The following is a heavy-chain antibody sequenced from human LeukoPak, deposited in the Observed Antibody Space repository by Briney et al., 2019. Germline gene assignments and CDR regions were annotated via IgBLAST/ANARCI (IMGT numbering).Heavy chain of an antibody. CDR2: ISRSGSTI. J-gene: IGHJ6*02. Sequence: GGSLRLSCAASGFTFSDYYMSWIRQAPGKGLEWVSYISRSGSTIYYADSGKGRFTIFRDNAKNSLYLQMNSLRAEDTAVYYCARGTRGYYDILTGYYLSDMDVWGQGTTVTVSS. CDR3: ARGTRGYYDILTGYYLSDMDV. D-gene: IGHD3-9*01. CDR1: GFTFSDYY. V-gene: IGHV3-11*01.